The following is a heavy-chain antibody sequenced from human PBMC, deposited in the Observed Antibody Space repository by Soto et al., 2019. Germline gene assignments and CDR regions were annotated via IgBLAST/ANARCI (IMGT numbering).Heavy chain of an antibody. Sequence: QVQLVESGGGLVKPGGSLRLSCAASGFTFSDYYMSWIRQAPGKGLEWVSYISSSSSYTNYADSVKGRFTISRDNAKNSLYLQMNSLRAEDTAVYYCAREMTTVTTVYCDYWGQGTLVTVSS. J-gene: IGHJ4*02. CDR1: GFTFSDYY. D-gene: IGHD4-17*01. CDR3: AREMTTVTTVYCDY. V-gene: IGHV3-11*05. CDR2: ISSSSSYT.